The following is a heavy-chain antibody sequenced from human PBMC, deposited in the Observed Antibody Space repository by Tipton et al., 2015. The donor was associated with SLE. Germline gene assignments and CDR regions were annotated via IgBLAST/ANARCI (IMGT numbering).Heavy chain of an antibody. CDR1: GFTFSSYS. V-gene: IGHV4-34*01. CDR2: INHSGST. CDR3: ARRRWLVRGFDY. Sequence: LRLSCAASGFTFSSYSMNWVRQPPGKGLEWIGEINHSGSTNYNPSLKSRVTISVDTSKNQFSLKLSSVTAADTAVYYCARRRWLVRGFDYWGQGTLVTVSS. D-gene: IGHD6-19*01. J-gene: IGHJ4*02.